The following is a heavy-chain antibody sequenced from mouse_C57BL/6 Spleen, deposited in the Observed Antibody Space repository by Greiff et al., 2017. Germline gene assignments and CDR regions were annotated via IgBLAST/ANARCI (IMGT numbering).Heavy chain of an antibody. D-gene: IGHD1-1*01. Sequence: VQGVESGAELVMPGASVKLSCKASGYTFTSYWMHWVKQRPGQGLEWIGEIDPSDSYTNYNQKFKGKSTLTVDKSSSTAYMQLSSLTSEDSAVYYCARRVYGSSSYYFDYWGQGTTLTVSS. J-gene: IGHJ2*01. V-gene: IGHV1-69*01. CDR3: ARRVYGSSSYYFDY. CDR1: GYTFTSYW. CDR2: IDPSDSYT.